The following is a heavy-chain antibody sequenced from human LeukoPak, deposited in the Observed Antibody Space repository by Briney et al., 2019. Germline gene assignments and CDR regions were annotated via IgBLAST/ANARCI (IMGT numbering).Heavy chain of an antibody. CDR1: GASVTSASY. CDR2: MYYILIT. CDR3: ARSEALGDGCIDRPYYFDY. V-gene: IGHV4-61*01. J-gene: IGHJ4*02. D-gene: IGHD5-24*01. Sequence: SETRSLTCTISGASVTSASYWSCIRQPPGKGLEWIWYMYYILITNYNPSLKTRSPSYLDTSTNQFSFKLTSVTPAAPAVFSWARSEALGDGCIDRPYYFDYWGQGTMVTVSS.